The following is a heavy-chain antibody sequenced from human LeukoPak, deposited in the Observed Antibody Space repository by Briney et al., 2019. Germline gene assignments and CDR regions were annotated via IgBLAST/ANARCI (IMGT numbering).Heavy chain of an antibody. J-gene: IGHJ4*02. Sequence: GGSLRLSCAASGFTFSSYDMSWVRQAPGKGLEWVSVISTSGGSTYLADSVKGRFIISRDNSKNTLYLQMNSLRAENTAAYYCAKGRACTNGVCHFDYWGRGTLVTVSS. CDR3: AKGRACTNGVCHFDY. D-gene: IGHD2-8*01. CDR1: GFTFSSYD. CDR2: ISTSGGST. V-gene: IGHV3-23*01.